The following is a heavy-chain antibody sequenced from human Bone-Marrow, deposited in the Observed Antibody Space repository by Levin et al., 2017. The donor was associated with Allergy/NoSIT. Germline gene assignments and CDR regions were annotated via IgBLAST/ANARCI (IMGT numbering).Heavy chain of an antibody. V-gene: IGHV3-30-3*01. CDR2: ISYDGSNK. Sequence: GGSLRLSCAASGFTFSSYAMHWVRQAPGKGLEWVAVISYDGSNKYYADSVKGRFTISRDNSKNTLYLQMNSLRAEDTAVYYCARDTGSGSYDRWSTANWFDPWGQGTLVTVSS. CDR1: GFTFSSYA. D-gene: IGHD3-10*01. J-gene: IGHJ5*02. CDR3: ARDTGSGSYDRWSTANWFDP.